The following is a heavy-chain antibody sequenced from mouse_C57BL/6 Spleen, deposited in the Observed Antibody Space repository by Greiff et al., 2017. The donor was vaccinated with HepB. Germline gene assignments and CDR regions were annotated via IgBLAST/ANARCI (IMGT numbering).Heavy chain of an antibody. CDR1: GYTFTDYY. J-gene: IGHJ2*01. CDR3: ARGTTVERGDY. D-gene: IGHD1-1*01. CDR2: INPNNGGT. Sequence: VQLQQSGPELVKPGASVKISCKASGYTFTDYYMNWVKQSHGKSLEWIGDINPNNGGTSYNQKFKGKATLTVDKSSSTAYMELRSLTSEDSAVYYCARGTTVERGDYWGQGTTLTVSS. V-gene: IGHV1-26*01.